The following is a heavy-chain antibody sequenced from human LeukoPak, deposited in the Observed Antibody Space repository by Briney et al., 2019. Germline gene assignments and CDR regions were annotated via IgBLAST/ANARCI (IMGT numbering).Heavy chain of an antibody. Sequence: GGSLRLSWAVSGFTFRDYWMSWVRQARGKGLEWVANIDQHGSESNHVDSVKGRFTISRDNAKNSLYLQMISLRAEDTAVYYCARGGGTFDYWGQGTLVTVSS. V-gene: IGHV3-7*01. D-gene: IGHD1-26*01. CDR3: ARGGGTFDY. CDR2: IDQHGSES. CDR1: GFTFRDYW. J-gene: IGHJ4*02.